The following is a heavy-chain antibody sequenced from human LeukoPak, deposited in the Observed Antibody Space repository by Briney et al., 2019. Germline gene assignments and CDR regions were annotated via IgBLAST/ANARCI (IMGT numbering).Heavy chain of an antibody. CDR3: ASTAGRYCSSNSCPNFNWFDP. V-gene: IGHV4-59*01. D-gene: IGHD2-2*01. J-gene: IGHJ5*02. CDR2: IYYSGST. CDR1: GGSISSYY. Sequence: SETLSLTCTVSGGSISSYYWSWIRQPPGKGLEWIGYIYYSGSTNYNPSLKSRVTISVDTSKNQFSLKLSSVTAADTAVYYCASTAGRYCSSNSCPNFNWFDPWGQGTLVTVSS.